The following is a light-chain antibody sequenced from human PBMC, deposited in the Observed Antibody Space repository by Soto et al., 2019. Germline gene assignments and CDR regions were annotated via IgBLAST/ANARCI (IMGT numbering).Light chain of an antibody. CDR2: GAP. V-gene: IGKV3-15*01. CDR1: QSISDT. Sequence: EIVMTQSPATLSVSPGGRATLSCRASQSISDTLAWYQQKPGQAPRLLIHGAPTRATGFPARFSGSGSGTDFTLTISSLQSEDFAVYYCQQYNNWPWTFGQGTKVAIK. J-gene: IGKJ1*01. CDR3: QQYNNWPWT.